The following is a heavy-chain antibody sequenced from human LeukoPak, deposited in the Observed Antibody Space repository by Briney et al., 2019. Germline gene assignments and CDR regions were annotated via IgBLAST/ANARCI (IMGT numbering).Heavy chain of an antibody. CDR2: MNPNSGNT. CDR1: GYTFTSYD. D-gene: IGHD2-2*01. Sequence: ASVKVSCKASGYTFTSYDINWVRQATGQGLEWMGWMNPNSGNTGYAQKFQGRVTMTRNTSISTAYMELSSLRSEDTAVYYCARVVVPAAIGDYYYYMDVWGKGTTVTVS. J-gene: IGHJ6*03. V-gene: IGHV1-8*01. CDR3: ARVVVPAAIGDYYYYMDV.